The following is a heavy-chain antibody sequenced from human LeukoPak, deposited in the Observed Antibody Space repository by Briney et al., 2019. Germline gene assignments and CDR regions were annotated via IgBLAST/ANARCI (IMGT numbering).Heavy chain of an antibody. J-gene: IGHJ4*02. CDR2: IREDGSEK. D-gene: IGHD3-22*01. CDR3: ARGKKSGYYDSSGYYTFDY. CDR1: GFTFSRYW. Sequence: GGSLRLSCEVSGFTFSRYWVTWVRQAPGKGLEWVANIREDGSEKSYVDSVKGRFTCSRDNAKNSVYLQMNSLRAEDTAVYYCARGKKSGYYDSSGYYTFDYWGQGTLVTVSS. V-gene: IGHV3-7*01.